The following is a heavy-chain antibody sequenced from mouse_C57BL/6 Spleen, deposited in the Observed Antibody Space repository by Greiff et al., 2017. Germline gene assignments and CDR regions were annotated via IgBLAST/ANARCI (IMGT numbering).Heavy chain of an antibody. CDR1: GYTFTDYY. J-gene: IGHJ1*03. V-gene: IGHV1-76*01. CDR3: ARYYDDCDEDWYFDV. D-gene: IGHD2-4*01. CDR2: IYPGSGNT. Sequence: QVQLKESGAELVRPGASVKLSCKASGYTFTDYYINWVKQRPGQGLEWIARIYPGSGNTYYNEKFKGKATLTAEKSSITAYMQLSSLSSEDSAVYFCARYYDDCDEDWYFDVWGTGTTVTVSS.